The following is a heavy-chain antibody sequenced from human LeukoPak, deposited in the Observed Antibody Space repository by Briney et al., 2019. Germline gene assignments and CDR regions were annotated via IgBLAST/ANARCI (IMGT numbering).Heavy chain of an antibody. CDR2: IYYSGST. CDR3: ARYGDSSGYSPYAFDI. V-gene: IGHV4-59*01. D-gene: IGHD3-22*01. J-gene: IGHJ3*02. Sequence: SETLYLTCTVSGGSISSYYWSWIRQPPGKGLEWSGYIYYSGSTNYNPSLKCRVTISVDTSKNQFSLKLSSVTAADTAVYYCARYGDSSGYSPYAFDIWGQGTMVTVSS. CDR1: GGSISSYY.